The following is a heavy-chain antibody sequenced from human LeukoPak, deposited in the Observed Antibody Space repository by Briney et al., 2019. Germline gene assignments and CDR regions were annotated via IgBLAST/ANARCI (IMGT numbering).Heavy chain of an antibody. V-gene: IGHV3-21*04. CDR1: GFTFSSYN. Sequence: GGSLRLSCAASGFTFSSYNMNWVRQAPGKGLEWVSSISSSSSSYIYYADSVKGRFTISRDNAKNSLYLQMNSLRAEDTAVYYCAKAPRSDIVVVAAATPEYYFDYWGQGTLVTVSS. CDR2: ISSSSSSYI. J-gene: IGHJ4*02. D-gene: IGHD2-15*01. CDR3: AKAPRSDIVVVAAATPEYYFDY.